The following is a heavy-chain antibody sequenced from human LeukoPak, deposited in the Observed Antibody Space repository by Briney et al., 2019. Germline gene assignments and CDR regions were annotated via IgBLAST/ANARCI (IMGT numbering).Heavy chain of an antibody. V-gene: IGHV3-23*01. CDR3: AKSHYDFLSGYPAYGY. Sequence: GGSLRLSCAASGFTFSSYAMSWVRQAPGKGLEWVSAISGSGGSTYYADSVKGRFTISRDNSKNTLYLQMNSLRAEDTAVYYCAKSHYDFLSGYPAYGYWGQGTLVTVSS. D-gene: IGHD3-3*01. J-gene: IGHJ4*02. CDR1: GFTFSSYA. CDR2: ISGSGGST.